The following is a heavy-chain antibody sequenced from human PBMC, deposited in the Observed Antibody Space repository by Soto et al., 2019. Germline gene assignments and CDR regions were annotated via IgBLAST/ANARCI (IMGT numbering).Heavy chain of an antibody. J-gene: IGHJ6*03. CDR2: ISAYNGNT. V-gene: IGHV1-18*01. CDR1: GYTFTSYG. CDR3: ARDRGYSGYDRDYYYYYYMDG. Sequence: ASVKVSCKASGYTFTSYGISWVRQAPGQGLEWMGWISAYNGNTNYAQKLQGRVTMTTDTSTSTAYMELRSLRSDDTAVYYCARDRGYSGYDRDYYYYYYMDGWGKGTTVTVSS. D-gene: IGHD5-12*01.